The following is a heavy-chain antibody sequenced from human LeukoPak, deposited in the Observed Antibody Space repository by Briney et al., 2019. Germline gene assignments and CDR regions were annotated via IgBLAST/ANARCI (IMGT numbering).Heavy chain of an antibody. CDR2: IYYSGST. Sequence: RSSETLSLTCTVSGGSVSSASYYWSWIRQPPGKGLEWIGYIYYSGSTNYNPSLKSRVTISVDTSKNQFSLKLSSVTAADTAVYYCARALWWPPYFDLWGRGTLVTVSS. CDR1: GGSVSSASYY. D-gene: IGHD2-21*01. CDR3: ARALWWPPYFDL. V-gene: IGHV4-61*01. J-gene: IGHJ2*01.